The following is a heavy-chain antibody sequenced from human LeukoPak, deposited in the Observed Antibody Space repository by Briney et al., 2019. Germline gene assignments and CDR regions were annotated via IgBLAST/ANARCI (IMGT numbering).Heavy chain of an antibody. J-gene: IGHJ4*02. D-gene: IGHD3-22*01. V-gene: IGHV3-33*01. CDR3: ARTYYYDSSGYYPFDY. CDR2: IWYDGSNK. CDR1: GFTFSSYG. Sequence: GGSLRLSCAASGFTFSSYGMHWVRQAPGKGLEWVAVIWYDGSNKYYADSVKGRFTISRDNSKNTLYLQMNSLRAEDTAVYYCARTYYYDSSGYYPFDYWGQGTLVTVST.